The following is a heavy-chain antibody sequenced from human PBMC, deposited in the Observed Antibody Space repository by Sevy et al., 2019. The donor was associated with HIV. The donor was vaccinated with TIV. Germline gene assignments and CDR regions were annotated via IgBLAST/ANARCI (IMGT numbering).Heavy chain of an antibody. J-gene: IGHJ6*02. CDR3: ARAYAHYGDSIGFYYGMDV. Sequence: GGSLRLSCAASRFTFSSYWMHWVRQAPGKGLLWVSLISGDGGSANYADSVKGRFIISRDNAKNTLYLQMNSLRAEDTAMYYCARAYAHYGDSIGFYYGMDVWGQGITVTVSS. CDR2: ISGDGGSA. D-gene: IGHD4-17*01. CDR1: RFTFSSYW. V-gene: IGHV3-74*01.